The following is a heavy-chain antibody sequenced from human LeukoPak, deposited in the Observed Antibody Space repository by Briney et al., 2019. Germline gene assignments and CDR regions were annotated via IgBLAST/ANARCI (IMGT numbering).Heavy chain of an antibody. D-gene: IGHD3-10*01. J-gene: IGHJ4*02. CDR1: GFTFSSSW. V-gene: IGHV3-7*01. Sequence: GGSLRLSCAASGFTFSSSWMTWVRQAPGRGLEWVANIKQDGSEKYYVDSVKGRFTISRDNAKNSLYLQMNSLRAEDTAVYYCARADGSGSFDYWGQGTLVTVSS. CDR3: ARADGSGSFDY. CDR2: IKQDGSEK.